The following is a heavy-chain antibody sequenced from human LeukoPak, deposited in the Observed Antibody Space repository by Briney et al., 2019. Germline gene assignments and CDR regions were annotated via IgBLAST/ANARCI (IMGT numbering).Heavy chain of an antibody. J-gene: IGHJ4*02. Sequence: ASVKVSCKASGYTFTSYGISWVRQAPGQGLEWMGWISAYNGNTNYAQKLQGRVTMTTDTSTSTAYMELRSLRPDDTAVYYCARVSPPHTLNLYYYDSSGYFRGPVTFDYWGQGTLVTVSS. D-gene: IGHD3-22*01. CDR1: GYTFTSYG. CDR2: ISAYNGNT. CDR3: ARVSPPHTLNLYYYDSSGYFRGPVTFDY. V-gene: IGHV1-18*01.